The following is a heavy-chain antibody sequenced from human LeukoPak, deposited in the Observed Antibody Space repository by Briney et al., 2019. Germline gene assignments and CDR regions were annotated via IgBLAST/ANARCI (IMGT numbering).Heavy chain of an antibody. J-gene: IGHJ6*02. CDR3: ARVGSSGYDPYYYYGMDV. Sequence: ASVKVSCKTSGYTFTSYDINWVRQATGQGLEWMGWMNPNSGNTGYAQKFQGRVTMTRNTYISTAYMELSSLRSEDTAVYYCARVGSSGYDPYYYYGMDVWGQGTTVTVSS. V-gene: IGHV1-8*01. CDR2: MNPNSGNT. CDR1: GYTFTSYD. D-gene: IGHD3-22*01.